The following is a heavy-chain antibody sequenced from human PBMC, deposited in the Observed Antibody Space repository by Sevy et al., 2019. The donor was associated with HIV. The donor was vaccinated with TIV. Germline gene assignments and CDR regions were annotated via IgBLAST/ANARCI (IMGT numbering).Heavy chain of an antibody. CDR3: ARSQSGYFDTSGPLDF. J-gene: IGHJ4*02. CDR2: INGGGGNT. CDR1: GFTFSRYP. D-gene: IGHD3-22*01. Sequence: GGSLRLSCAGAGFTFSRYPMSWVRQAPGRGLEWVSGINGGGGNTFYADSVKGRFTISRDNSKKTLYLQMHSLRAEDTAVYYCARSQSGYFDTSGPLDFWGQGTLVTVSS. V-gene: IGHV3-23*01.